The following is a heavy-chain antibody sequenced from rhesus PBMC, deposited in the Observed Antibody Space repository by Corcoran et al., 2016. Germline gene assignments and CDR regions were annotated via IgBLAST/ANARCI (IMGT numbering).Heavy chain of an antibody. D-gene: IGHD1-20*01. Sequence: QVQLQESGTGVVKPSETLSLTCAGSSGTISSAYYYWSWNRQPPGKGLEWIGGIYSNSESPNYNPSLKSRVTISKDTSKNQFSLKLSSVTATDTAVYYCARQGYTWNKVHNSLDVWGRGLLVTVSS. V-gene: IGHV4S12*01. J-gene: IGHJ5-2*02. CDR1: SGTISSAYYY. CDR2: IYSNSESP. CDR3: ARQGYTWNKVHNSLDV.